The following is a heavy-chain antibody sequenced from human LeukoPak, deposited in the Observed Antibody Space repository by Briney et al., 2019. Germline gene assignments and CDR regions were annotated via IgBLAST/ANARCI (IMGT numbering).Heavy chain of an antibody. CDR3: ARRGEQFDP. Sequence: SETLSLTCTVSGGSISSYYWSWIRQPPGKGLEWIGYIYYSGSTNYDPSLKSRVTISVDTSKSQFSLKLSSVTAADTAVYYCARRGEQFDPWGQGTLVTVSS. D-gene: IGHD3-10*01. CDR2: IYYSGST. V-gene: IGHV4-59*08. CDR1: GGSISSYY. J-gene: IGHJ5*02.